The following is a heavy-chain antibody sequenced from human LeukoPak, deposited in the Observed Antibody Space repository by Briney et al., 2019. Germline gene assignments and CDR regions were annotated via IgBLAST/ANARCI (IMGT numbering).Heavy chain of an antibody. CDR1: GFTFSKYA. D-gene: IGHD1-26*01. V-gene: IGHV3-64*01. J-gene: IGHJ4*02. CDR3: AREGASSGSYSY. Sequence: GGSLRLSCAASGFTFSKYAMHWVRQAPGKGLEYASAISSNGDSTYYANSVQGRFTISRDNSKNTLYLQMGSLRVEDMGVYYCAREGASSGSYSYWGQGTLVTVPS. CDR2: ISSNGDST.